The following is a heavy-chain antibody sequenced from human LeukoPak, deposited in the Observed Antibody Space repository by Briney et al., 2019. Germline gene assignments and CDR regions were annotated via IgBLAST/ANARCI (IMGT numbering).Heavy chain of an antibody. J-gene: IGHJ3*01. CDR3: ARVRFGTEWYSSDAFAF. CDR2: IYSDGRT. D-gene: IGHD3-3*01. Sequence: GGSLRLSCAASGFTVSNKYMTWVRQAPGKGLEWVSLIYSDGRTYYADSVKGRCTISRDNSKNTVYLQMSSLRTVDTAIYYCARVRFGTEWYSSDAFAFWGQGTMVTVAS. V-gene: IGHV3-53*01. CDR1: GFTVSNKY.